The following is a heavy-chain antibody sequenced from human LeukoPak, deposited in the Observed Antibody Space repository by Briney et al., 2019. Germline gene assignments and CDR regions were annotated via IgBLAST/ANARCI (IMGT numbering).Heavy chain of an antibody. CDR1: GFTFSSYG. CDR2: IRYDGSNK. V-gene: IGHV3-30*02. CDR3: ARVVRGNPNLSFIGRGVGAGGLNWFDP. J-gene: IGHJ5*02. D-gene: IGHD6-13*01. Sequence: SGGSLRLSCAASGFTFSSYGMHWVRQAPGKGLEWVAFIRYDGSNKYYADSVKGRFTISRDNSKNTLYLQMNSLRAEDTAVYYCARVVRGNPNLSFIGRGVGAGGLNWFDPWGQGTPVTVSS.